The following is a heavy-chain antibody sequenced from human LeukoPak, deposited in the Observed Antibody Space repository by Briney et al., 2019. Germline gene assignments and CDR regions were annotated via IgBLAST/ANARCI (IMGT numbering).Heavy chain of an antibody. CDR3: ARVCIGAFDY. CDR1: GGSISSYY. D-gene: IGHD3-10*01. V-gene: IGHV4-59*12. Sequence: SETLSLTCTVSGGSISSYYWSWIRQPPGKGLEWIGSIYYSGSTYYNPSLKSRVTISVDTSKNQFSLKLSSVTAADTAVYYCARVCIGAFDYWGQGTLVTVSS. J-gene: IGHJ4*02. CDR2: IYYSGST.